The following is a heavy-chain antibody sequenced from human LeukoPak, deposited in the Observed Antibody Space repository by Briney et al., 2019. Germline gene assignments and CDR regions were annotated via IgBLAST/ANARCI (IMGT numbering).Heavy chain of an antibody. Sequence: SETLSLTCTVSGGSISSYYWSWIRQPPGKGLEWIGYIYYSGSTNYNPSLKSRVTISVDTSKNQFPLKLSSVTAADTAVYYCARGLDYDYVWGSYLDYALCFDYWGQGTLVTVSS. CDR2: IYYSGST. CDR3: ARGLDYDYVWGSYLDYALCFDY. V-gene: IGHV4-59*01. J-gene: IGHJ4*02. D-gene: IGHD3-16*01. CDR1: GGSISSYY.